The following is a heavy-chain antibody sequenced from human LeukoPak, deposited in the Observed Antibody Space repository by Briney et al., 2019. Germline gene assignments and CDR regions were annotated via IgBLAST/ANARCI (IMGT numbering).Heavy chain of an antibody. CDR2: IRNKAYGGTT. CDR3: TRERGGSRNYDMDV. D-gene: IGHD2-15*01. V-gene: IGHV3-49*04. Sequence: GGSLRLSCTAAGFTFGDYPMSWVRHAPGRGLEWIGFIRNKAYGGTTEYAASVRGRLPRSRDDSKRIAYLQMNSRKTGDTAVYYCTRERGGSRNYDMDVWGQGATVTVSS. CDR1: GFTFGDYP. J-gene: IGHJ6*02.